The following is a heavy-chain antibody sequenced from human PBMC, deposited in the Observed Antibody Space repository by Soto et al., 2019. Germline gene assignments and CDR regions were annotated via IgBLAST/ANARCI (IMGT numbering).Heavy chain of an antibody. Sequence: PSETLSLTCTVSGGSISSSSYYWGWIRQPPGKGLEWIGSIYYSGSTYYNPSLKSRVTISVDTSKNQFPLKLSSVTAADTAVYYCARRSAVAGTNYYYGMDVWGQGTTVTVSS. CDR3: ARRSAVAGTNYYYGMDV. J-gene: IGHJ6*02. CDR1: GGSISSSSYY. CDR2: IYYSGST. D-gene: IGHD6-19*01. V-gene: IGHV4-39*01.